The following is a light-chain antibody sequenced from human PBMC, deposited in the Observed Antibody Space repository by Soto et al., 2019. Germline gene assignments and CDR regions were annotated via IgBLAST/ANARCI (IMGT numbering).Light chain of an antibody. CDR1: QSISDT. V-gene: IGKV3D-15*01. CDR3: QQRNIWPPVT. J-gene: IGKJ5*01. Sequence: EIVMTQSPATLSVSPGGRATLSCRASQSISDTLAWYQQKPGQAPRLLIHGASTRATGIPARFSGSGSGTDFTLTISSLEPEDSAIYYCQQRNIWPPVTFGQGTRLEIK. CDR2: GAS.